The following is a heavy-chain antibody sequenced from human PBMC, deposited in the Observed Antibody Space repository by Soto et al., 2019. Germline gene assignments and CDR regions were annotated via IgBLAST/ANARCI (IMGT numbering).Heavy chain of an antibody. CDR2: GFYSGST. J-gene: IGHJ4*02. V-gene: IGHV4-39*01. D-gene: IGHD5-18*01. Sequence: PSETLSLTCTVSGGXISSSTYYWGWIRQPPGKGLEWIGSGFYSGSTYYNPSLKSRVTISVDTSKNQFSLKLSSVTAADTAVYYCARSDTGYDYWGQGTLVTVSS. CDR1: GGXISSSTYY. CDR3: ARSDTGYDY.